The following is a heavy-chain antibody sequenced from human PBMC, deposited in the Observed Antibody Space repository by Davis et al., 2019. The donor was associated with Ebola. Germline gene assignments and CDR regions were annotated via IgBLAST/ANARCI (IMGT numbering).Heavy chain of an antibody. CDR2: INHSGST. V-gene: IGHV4-34*01. CDR1: AGSFRGYY. CDR3: ARSLNYDY. J-gene: IGHJ4*02. Sequence: MPSETLSLTCAVYAGSFRGYYWNWIRQPPGKGLEWIGEINHSGSTNYNPSLKSRVTISVDTSKNQFSLKRSSVTAADTAVYYCARSLNYDYWGQGTLVTVSS.